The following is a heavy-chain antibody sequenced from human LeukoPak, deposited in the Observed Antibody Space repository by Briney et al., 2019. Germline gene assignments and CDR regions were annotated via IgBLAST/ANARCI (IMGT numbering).Heavy chain of an antibody. CDR3: ARDTFRAAAADYYYYGMDV. CDR1: GFTFSSYS. D-gene: IGHD6-13*01. V-gene: IGHV3-21*01. Sequence: GGSLRLSCAASGFTFSSYSMNWVRQAPGKGLEWVSSISSSSSYIYYADSVKGRFTISRDNAKNSLYLQMNSLRAEDTAVYYCARDTFRAAAADYYYYGMDVWGQGTTVTVSS. J-gene: IGHJ6*02. CDR2: ISSSSSYI.